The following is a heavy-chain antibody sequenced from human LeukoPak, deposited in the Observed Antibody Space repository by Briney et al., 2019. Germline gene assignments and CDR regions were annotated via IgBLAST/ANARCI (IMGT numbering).Heavy chain of an antibody. Sequence: ASVKVSCKASEYTFTGYYMHWVRQAPGQGLEWLGWINPNSGGAIYAQKFQGRVTMTRDTSISTAYMDLRSLRSDDTAIYYCARRSSTHAFDIWGQGTMLTVSP. D-gene: IGHD3-10*01. V-gene: IGHV1-2*02. J-gene: IGHJ3*02. CDR3: ARRSSTHAFDI. CDR1: EYTFTGYY. CDR2: INPNSGGA.